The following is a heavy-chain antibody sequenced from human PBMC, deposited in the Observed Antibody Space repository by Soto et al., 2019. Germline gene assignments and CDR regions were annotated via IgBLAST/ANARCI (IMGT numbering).Heavy chain of an antibody. CDR1: GGSISSYY. J-gene: IGHJ6*03. V-gene: IGHV4-59*01. CDR3: ARDGRYCSGGSCYSGDYYYYMDV. CDR2: IYYSGST. D-gene: IGHD2-15*01. Sequence: SETLSLTCTASGGSISSYYWSWIRQPPGKGLEWIGYIYYSGSTNYNPSLKSRVTISVDTSKNQFSLKLSSVTAADTAVYYCARDGRYCSGGSCYSGDYYYYMDVWGKGTTVTVSS.